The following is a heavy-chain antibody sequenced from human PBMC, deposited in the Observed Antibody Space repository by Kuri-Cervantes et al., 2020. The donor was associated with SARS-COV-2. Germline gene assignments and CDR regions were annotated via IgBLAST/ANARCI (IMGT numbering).Heavy chain of an antibody. CDR1: GFTFSSYA. CDR2: ISGSGGST. CDR3: AKDPGFRELLYYFDY. V-gene: IGHV3-23*01. Sequence: LSLTCAASGFTFSSYAMSCVRQAPGKGLEWVSAISGSGGSTYYADSVKGRFTISRDNSKNTLYLQMNSLRAEDTAVYYCAKDPGFRELLYYFDYWGQGTLVTVSS. J-gene: IGHJ4*02. D-gene: IGHD3-10*01.